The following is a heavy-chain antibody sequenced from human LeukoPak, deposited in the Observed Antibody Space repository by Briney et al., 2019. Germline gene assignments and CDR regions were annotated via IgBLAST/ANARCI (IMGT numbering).Heavy chain of an antibody. Sequence: GGSLRLSCAASGLIFSDYYMSWIRQAPGKGLEYVSYISSSGSTLDYGDSVKGRFTISRDNAKNSLYLQMNSLRAEDTAVYYCARGKQRLDYWGQGTLVTVSS. CDR3: ARGKQRLDY. D-gene: IGHD6-25*01. CDR2: ISSSGSTL. CDR1: GLIFSDYY. J-gene: IGHJ4*02. V-gene: IGHV3-11*01.